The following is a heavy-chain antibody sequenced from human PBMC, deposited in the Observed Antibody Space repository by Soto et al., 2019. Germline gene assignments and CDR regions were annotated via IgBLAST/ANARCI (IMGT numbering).Heavy chain of an antibody. J-gene: IGHJ4*02. CDR1: GGSIRGYY. V-gene: IGHV4-4*07. CDR2: MHTNGST. D-gene: IGHD2-2*01. CDR3: VRASMPKAHFDS. Sequence: QMQLQESGPGLVKPSETLSLTCTVSGGSIRGYYWSWIRQSAGMGLEWIGRMHTNGSTNYNPSLKSRVTISVDMSKNQISLKLTSVTAADTALYYCVRASMPKAHFDSWGQGTLVTVSS.